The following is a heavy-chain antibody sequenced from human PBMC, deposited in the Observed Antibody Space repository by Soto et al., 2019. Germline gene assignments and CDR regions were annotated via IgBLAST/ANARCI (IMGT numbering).Heavy chain of an antibody. CDR3: ARLDQLQPSHGLDV. V-gene: IGHV4-30-2*01. CDR1: GGYISGGYYS. Sequence: SETLSLTCAVSGGYISGGYYSWSWIRQPPGKGLEWIGFIYNSGSTYYNSSLKSRVTISVDRSKNHFFLNLTSVTAADTAVYYCARLDQLQPSHGLDVWGQGTTVTVSS. CDR2: IYNSGST. D-gene: IGHD2-2*01. J-gene: IGHJ6*02.